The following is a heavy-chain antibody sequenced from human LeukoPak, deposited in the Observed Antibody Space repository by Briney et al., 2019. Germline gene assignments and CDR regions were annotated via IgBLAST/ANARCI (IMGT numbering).Heavy chain of an antibody. D-gene: IGHD6-19*01. CDR2: ISGSGGST. J-gene: IGHJ4*02. Sequence: GGSLRLSCAASGFTFSSYAMSWVRQAPGKGLEWVSAISGSGGSTYYADSLKGRFTISRDNSKNTLYLQMNSLRAEDTAVYYCAKDEDSSGWYGFDYWGQGTLVTVSS. V-gene: IGHV3-23*01. CDR3: AKDEDSSGWYGFDY. CDR1: GFTFSSYA.